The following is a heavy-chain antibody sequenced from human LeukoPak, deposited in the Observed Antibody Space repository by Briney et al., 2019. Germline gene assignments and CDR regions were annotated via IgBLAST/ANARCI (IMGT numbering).Heavy chain of an antibody. V-gene: IGHV3-7*01. CDR1: GFTFSRYW. CDR2: IKQDGSEK. Sequence: GGSLRLSCAASGFTFSRYWMTWVRQAPGKGLEWVASIKQDGSEKYYVDSVKGRFTISRDNAKSSLYLQMNSLRAEDTAVYYCASALPADHFDFWGQGTLVTVSS. CDR3: ASALPADHFDF. J-gene: IGHJ4*02.